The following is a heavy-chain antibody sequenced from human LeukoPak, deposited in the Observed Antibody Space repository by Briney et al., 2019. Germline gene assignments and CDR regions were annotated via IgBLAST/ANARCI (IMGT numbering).Heavy chain of an antibody. CDR3: ASGYCSGGHCYSVYLQH. Sequence: GGSRRLSCAASGFTVSSNYMSWVRQAPGKGLEWVSVIYSGGNTYYADSVKGRFTISRDNSKNTLYLQMNSLRAEDTAVYYCASGYCSGGHCYSVYLQHWGQGTLVTVSS. CDR1: GFTVSSNY. V-gene: IGHV3-53*01. J-gene: IGHJ1*01. CDR2: IYSGGNT. D-gene: IGHD2-15*01.